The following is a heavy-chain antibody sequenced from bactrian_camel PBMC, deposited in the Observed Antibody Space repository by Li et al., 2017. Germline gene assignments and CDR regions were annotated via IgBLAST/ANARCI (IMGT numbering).Heavy chain of an antibody. Sequence: HVQLVESGGGSVQTGGSLRLSCKPSFFILDDLEMMWYRQTPGNECELVSSITGDGKTYYTDAVKGRFTISHDAAENSIDLQMNSLKPDDTAVYYCAATGQKLSVAGCRTQGTQVTVS. D-gene: IGHD3*01. CDR2: ITGDGKT. V-gene: IGHV3S60*01. J-gene: IGHJ4*01. CDR1: FFILDDLE.